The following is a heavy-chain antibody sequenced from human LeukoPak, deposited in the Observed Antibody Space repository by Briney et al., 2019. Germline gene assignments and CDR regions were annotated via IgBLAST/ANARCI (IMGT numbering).Heavy chain of an antibody. CDR3: ARAPPDYGGSWDY. Sequence: GGSLRLSCAASGFTFSSYAMHWVRQAPGKGLEWVSTISSSDRSYMYYADSVKGRFTISRDNARNSLYLQMNSLRVEDTAVYYCARAPPDYGGSWDYWGQGTLVTVSS. CDR1: GFTFSSYA. D-gene: IGHD4-23*01. V-gene: IGHV3-21*01. J-gene: IGHJ4*02. CDR2: ISSSDRSYM.